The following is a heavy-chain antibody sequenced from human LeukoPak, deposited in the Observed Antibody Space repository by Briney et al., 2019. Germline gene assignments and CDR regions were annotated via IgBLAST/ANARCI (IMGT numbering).Heavy chain of an antibody. Sequence: GASVKVSCKASGYTFTSYGISWVRQAPGQGLEWMGWISAYNGNTNYAQKLQGRVTMTTDTSTSTAYMELRSLRSDDTAVYYCARKGWELRDTGAFDIWGQGTMVTVSS. V-gene: IGHV1-18*01. CDR2: ISAYNGNT. CDR1: GYTFTSYG. D-gene: IGHD1-26*01. J-gene: IGHJ3*02. CDR3: ARKGWELRDTGAFDI.